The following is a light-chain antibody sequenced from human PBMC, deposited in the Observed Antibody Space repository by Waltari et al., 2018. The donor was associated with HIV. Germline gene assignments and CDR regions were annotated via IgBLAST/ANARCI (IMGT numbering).Light chain of an antibody. CDR3: TTWDSSLSALV. Sequence: QSVLTQPPSVSAAPGQTVTISCSGSNSNIGSNYVCWYRHVPGTAPKLVIYDYDQRPSGIVDRVSASKSGTSANLDITGLQTGDEADYYCTTWDSSLSALVFGGGTKLTVL. J-gene: IGLJ2*01. CDR1: NSNIGSNY. V-gene: IGLV1-51*01. CDR2: DYD.